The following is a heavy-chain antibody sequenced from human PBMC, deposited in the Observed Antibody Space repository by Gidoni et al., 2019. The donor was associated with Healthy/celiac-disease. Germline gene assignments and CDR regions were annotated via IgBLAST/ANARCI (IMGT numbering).Heavy chain of an antibody. V-gene: IGHV4-59*01. CDR2: IYYSGST. Sequence: QVQLQESGPGLAKPSETLSLTCTVSGGPISSYYWSWIRQPPGKGLAWIGYIYYSGSTNYTPSLKSRVTISVDTSKNQFSLKLSSVTAADTAVYYCARATMVRGVIIDYWGQGTLVTVSS. J-gene: IGHJ4*02. CDR1: GGPISSYY. D-gene: IGHD3-10*01. CDR3: ARATMVRGVIIDY.